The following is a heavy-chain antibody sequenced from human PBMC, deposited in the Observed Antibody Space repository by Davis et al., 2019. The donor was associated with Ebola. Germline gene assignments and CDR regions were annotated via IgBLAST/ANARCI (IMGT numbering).Heavy chain of an antibody. CDR2: IYHSGST. V-gene: IGHV4-4*02. D-gene: IGHD3-10*01. CDR3: ARDQAQVRGVIRYYGMDV. J-gene: IGHJ6*02. CDR1: GGSISSSNW. Sequence: SETLSLTCAVSGGSISSSNWWSWVRQPPGKGLEWIGEIYHSGSTNYNPSLKSRVTIPVDKSKNQFSLKLSSVTAADTAVYYCARDQAQVRGVIRYYGMDVWGQGTTVTVSS.